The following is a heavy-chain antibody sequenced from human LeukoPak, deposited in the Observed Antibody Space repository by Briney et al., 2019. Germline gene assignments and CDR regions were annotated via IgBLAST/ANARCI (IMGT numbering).Heavy chain of an antibody. CDR1: GYSFTNSW. V-gene: IGHV5-51*01. Sequence: GESLKISCQGSGYSFTNSWIGWVRQMPGKGLDWMGIIYPGDSDTTYSPSFQGQVTISADKSISTAYLQWSSLKASDTAMYYCARSVAGTFDAFDIWGQGTMVTVSS. CDR3: ARSVAGTFDAFDI. CDR2: IYPGDSDT. D-gene: IGHD6-19*01. J-gene: IGHJ3*02.